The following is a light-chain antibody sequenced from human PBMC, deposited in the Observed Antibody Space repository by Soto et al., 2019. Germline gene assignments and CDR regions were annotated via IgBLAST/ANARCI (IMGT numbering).Light chain of an antibody. CDR3: SSYAGINNRV. Sequence: QSVLTQPPSASGSPGQSVTISCTGTSSDVGGYNYVSWYQQHPGKAPKLMIYEVSKRPSGVPDRFSGSKSGNTASLTVSGLQAEDEADYYCSSYAGINNRVFGTGTMVTVL. CDR1: SSDVGGYNY. J-gene: IGLJ1*01. CDR2: EVS. V-gene: IGLV2-8*01.